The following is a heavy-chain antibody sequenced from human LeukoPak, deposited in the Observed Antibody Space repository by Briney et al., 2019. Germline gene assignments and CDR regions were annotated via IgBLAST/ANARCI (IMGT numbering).Heavy chain of an antibody. CDR2: IKEDGSEK. CDR3: ARDRGYCSGGACYSVFDY. J-gene: IGHJ4*02. Sequence: GGSLRLSCAASGFTFSTYWMSWVRQAPGKGLEWVATIKEDGSEKYYVDSVKGRFTISRDNAKNSLYLQMNSLGAEDTAVYYCARDRGYCSGGACYSVFDYWGQGTLVTVSS. CDR1: GFTFSTYW. D-gene: IGHD2-15*01. V-gene: IGHV3-7*01.